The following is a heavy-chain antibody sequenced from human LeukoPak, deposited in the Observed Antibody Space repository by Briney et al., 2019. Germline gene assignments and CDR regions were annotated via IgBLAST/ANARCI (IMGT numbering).Heavy chain of an antibody. J-gene: IGHJ1*01. CDR2: IYYSGST. CDR1: GGSISSSSYY. CDR3: ARLATYRVRRGYFQH. D-gene: IGHD1-1*01. Sequence: SETLSLTCTVSGGSISSSSYYWGWIRQPPGKGLEWIGSIYYSGSTYYNPSLKSRVTISVDTSKNQFSLKLSSVTAADTAVYYCARLATYRVRRGYFQHWGQGTLVTVSS. V-gene: IGHV4-39*01.